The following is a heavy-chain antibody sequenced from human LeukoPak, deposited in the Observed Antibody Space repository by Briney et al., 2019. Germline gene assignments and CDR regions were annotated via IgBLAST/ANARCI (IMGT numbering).Heavy chain of an antibody. CDR2: IYPDDSDT. V-gene: IGHV5-51*01. CDR1: GYRFTSYW. CDR3: ARQGISGSSWPNWFDP. Sequence: GESLKISCKGSGYRFTSYWIGWVRQMPGEGLEWMGIIYPDDSDTIYSPSFQGQVTISADKSISTAYLQWSSLKASDTAMYYCARQGISGSSWPNWFDPWGQGTLVTVSS. D-gene: IGHD3-10*01. J-gene: IGHJ5*02.